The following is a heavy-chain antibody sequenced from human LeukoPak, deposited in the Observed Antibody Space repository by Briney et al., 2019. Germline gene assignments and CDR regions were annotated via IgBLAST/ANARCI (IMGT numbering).Heavy chain of an antibody. CDR3: GRDFLFYEGSENQFGDTFDI. CDR2: IGAFNGNP. J-gene: IGHJ3*02. V-gene: IGHV1-18*01. Sequence: ASVKVSCKASGYSFDRYGISWVRQAPGQGLEWFGWIGAFNGNPKYAESLQGRVNMTAGTATTTAYMVRGSLSIDDRAVYYCGRDFLFYEGSENQFGDTFDIWGQGTMVTVSS. CDR1: GYSFDRYG. D-gene: IGHD3-22*01.